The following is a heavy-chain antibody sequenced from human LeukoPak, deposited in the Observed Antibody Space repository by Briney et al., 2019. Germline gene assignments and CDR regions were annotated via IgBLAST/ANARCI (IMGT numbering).Heavy chain of an antibody. CDR2: IYYSGST. V-gene: IGHV4-59*08. CDR1: GGXISSYY. CDR3: ARRERDGYNQNWFDP. J-gene: IGHJ5*02. Sequence: SETLSLTCSVSGGXISSYYWSWIRQPPGKGLEWIGYIYYSGSTNYNPSLKSRVTISVDTSKNQFSLKLSSVTAADTAVYYCARRERDGYNQNWFDPWGQGTLVTVSS. D-gene: IGHD5-24*01.